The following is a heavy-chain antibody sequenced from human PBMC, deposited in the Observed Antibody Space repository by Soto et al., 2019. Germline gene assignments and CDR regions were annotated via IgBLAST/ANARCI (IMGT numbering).Heavy chain of an antibody. V-gene: IGHV1-2*02. D-gene: IGHD2-15*01. J-gene: IGHJ5*02. CDR3: AIYTGVASTCSFDP. CDR1: GYSFTGYY. Sequence: QVQLVQSGAEVKKPGASVKVSCKASGYSFTGYYMHWVRQAPGQGFEWMGWINPNSGGTNYAQTFQGRVTMTRDTSISTAYMELSRLRSEDTAVYYCAIYTGVASTCSFDPWGQGTLVTVSS. CDR2: INPNSGGT.